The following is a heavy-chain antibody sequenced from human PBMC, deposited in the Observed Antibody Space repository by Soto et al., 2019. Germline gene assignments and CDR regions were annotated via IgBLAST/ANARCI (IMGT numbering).Heavy chain of an antibody. CDR3: ARGYGGNSGYYYGMDV. CDR2: IIPIFGTA. CDR1: GGTFSSYA. V-gene: IGHV1-69*13. Sequence: SVKVSCKASGGTFSSYAISWVRQAPGQGLEWMGGIIPIFGTANYAQKFQGRVTITADESTSTAYMELSSLRSEDTAVYYCARGYGGNSGYYYGMDVWGQGTTVTVYS. D-gene: IGHD4-17*01. J-gene: IGHJ6*02.